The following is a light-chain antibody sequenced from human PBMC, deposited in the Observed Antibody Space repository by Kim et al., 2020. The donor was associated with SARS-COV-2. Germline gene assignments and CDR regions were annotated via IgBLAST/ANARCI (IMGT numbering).Light chain of an antibody. CDR3: QAWDSNTYVI. J-gene: IGLJ2*01. V-gene: IGLV3-1*01. Sequence: VSPGQTVSITCSGAKLGDNFVSWYQQKPGQTPLLVIYQDDRRPSGIPERFSGSNSGNTATLTISGTQAMDESKYYCQAWDSNTYVIFGGGTQLTVL. CDR1: KLGDNF. CDR2: QDD.